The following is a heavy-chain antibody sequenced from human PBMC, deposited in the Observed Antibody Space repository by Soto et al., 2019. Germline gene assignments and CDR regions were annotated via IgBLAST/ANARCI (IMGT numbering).Heavy chain of an antibody. J-gene: IGHJ6*02. V-gene: IGHV1-69*01. Sequence: QVQLVQSGAEVKKPGSSVKVSCKASGGTFSSYAISWVRQAPGQGLEWMGGIIPIPGTANYAQKFQGRVTITADESTSTAYMELSSLRSEDTAVYSCARSQGSSTSLEIYYYYYYGMDVWGQGTTVTVSS. CDR1: GGTFSSYA. CDR2: IIPIPGTA. D-gene: IGHD2-2*01. CDR3: ARSQGSSTSLEIYYYYYYGMDV.